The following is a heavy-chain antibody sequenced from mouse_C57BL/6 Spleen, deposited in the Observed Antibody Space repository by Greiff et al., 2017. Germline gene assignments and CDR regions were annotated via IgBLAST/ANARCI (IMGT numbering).Heavy chain of an antibody. V-gene: IGHV1-52*01. J-gene: IGHJ4*01. CDR2: IDPSDSET. Sequence: QVQLQQPGAELVRPGSSVKLSCKASGYTFTSYWMHWVKQRPIQGLEWIGNIDPSDSETHYNQKFKDKATLTGDKSSSTAYIQLSSLTSEDSAVYYCARKGLRYAMDYWGQGTSGTVSS. CDR1: GYTFTSYW. CDR3: ARKGLRYAMDY.